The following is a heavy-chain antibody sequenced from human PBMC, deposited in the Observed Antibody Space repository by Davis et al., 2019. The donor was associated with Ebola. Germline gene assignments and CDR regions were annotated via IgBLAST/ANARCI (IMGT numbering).Heavy chain of an antibody. J-gene: IGHJ4*02. V-gene: IGHV3-23*01. CDR1: GFTFSSYA. CDR2: ISSSGTTT. D-gene: IGHD4-23*01. Sequence: GESLKISCAASGFTFSSYAMTWVRQAPGKGLEWVSGISSSGTTTYYVDSVKGRFTISRDNSKNTLYLQMNSLRAEDTAAYYCASVGGGWGQGTLVTVSS. CDR3: ASVGGG.